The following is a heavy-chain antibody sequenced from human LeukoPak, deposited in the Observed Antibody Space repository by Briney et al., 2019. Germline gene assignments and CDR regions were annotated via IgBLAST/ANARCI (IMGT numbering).Heavy chain of an antibody. J-gene: IGHJ4*02. V-gene: IGHV3-21*01. CDR1: GFTFSSYN. CDR3: ARDRRHFPGKGHGDPFDY. D-gene: IGHD4-17*01. Sequence: GGSLRLSCAASGFTFSSYNMNWVRQAPGKGLEWVSSISSSSSYIYYADSVKGRFTISRDNAKNSLYLQMNSLRAEDTAVYYCARDRRHFPGKGHGDPFDYWGQGTLVTVSS. CDR2: ISSSSSYI.